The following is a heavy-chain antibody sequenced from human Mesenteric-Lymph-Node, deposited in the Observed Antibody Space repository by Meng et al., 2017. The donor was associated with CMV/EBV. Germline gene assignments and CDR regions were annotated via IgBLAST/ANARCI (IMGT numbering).Heavy chain of an antibody. Sequence: SCYSISSNNWWAWIRQPPGKGLEWIGYIYYSGSIHYNPSLKSRLTLSVDTSKNQFSLRLSSVTAVDTAVYYCARRGTTASYDAFDIWGQGTMVTVSS. CDR1: CYSISSNNW. CDR3: ARRGTTASYDAFDI. V-gene: IGHV4-28*02. D-gene: IGHD3-16*01. CDR2: IYYSGSI. J-gene: IGHJ3*02.